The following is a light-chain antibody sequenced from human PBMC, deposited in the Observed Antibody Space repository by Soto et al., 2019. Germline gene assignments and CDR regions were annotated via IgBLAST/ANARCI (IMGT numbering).Light chain of an antibody. CDR3: CSYAGSSTLL. Sequence: QSALTQPASVTGSPGQSITFACTGSNNDVGTYSLVSWYQHHPGKAPKLLIYEVSKRPSGVSNRFSGSKSGNTAFLTISGLQAEDEANYFCCSYAGSSTLLFGGGTNLTVL. V-gene: IGLV2-23*02. CDR1: NNDVGTYSL. J-gene: IGLJ2*01. CDR2: EVS.